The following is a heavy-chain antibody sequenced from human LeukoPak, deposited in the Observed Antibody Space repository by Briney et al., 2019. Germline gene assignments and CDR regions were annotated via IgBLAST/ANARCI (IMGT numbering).Heavy chain of an antibody. D-gene: IGHD6-6*01. V-gene: IGHV4-59*01. Sequence: KPSETLSLTCTVSGGSISSYYWSWIRQPPGKGLEWIGYIYYSGSTNYNPSLKSRVTISVDTSKNQFSLKLSSVTAADTAVYYCAREERGSSQISGISAFDTWGQGTMVTVSS. CDR2: IYYSGST. CDR3: AREERGSSQISGISAFDT. CDR1: GGSISSYY. J-gene: IGHJ3*02.